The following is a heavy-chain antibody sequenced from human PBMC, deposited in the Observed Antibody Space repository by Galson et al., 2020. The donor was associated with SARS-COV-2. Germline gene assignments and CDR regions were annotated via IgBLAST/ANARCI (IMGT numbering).Heavy chain of an antibody. CDR1: GFTFSTYV. CDR3: AKYVGGSFVPIAASRKSAGNWLAP. J-gene: IGHJ5*02. V-gene: IGHV3-23*01. Sequence: GGSLRLSCAASGFTFSTYVMSWVRLAPGRGLEWVSTISSTGGKTNYAGPGQGRYTISRDNSKSTLYLQMNSLRVEDTATSYCAKYVGGSFVPIAASRKSAGNWLAPWAQAPLVAVPS. CDR2: ISSTGGKT. D-gene: IGHD6-13*01.